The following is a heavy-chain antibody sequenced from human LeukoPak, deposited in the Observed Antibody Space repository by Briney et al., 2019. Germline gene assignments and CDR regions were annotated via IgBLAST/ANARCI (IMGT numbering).Heavy chain of an antibody. CDR1: GGSVSSGSYY. Sequence: SETLSLTCTVSGGSVSSGSYYWSWIRQPPGKGLEWIGYIYYSGSANYNPSLKSRVTISVDTSKNQFSLKLSSVTAADTAVYYCARDSVGFPFDYWGQGTLVTVSS. D-gene: IGHD2-15*01. J-gene: IGHJ4*02. CDR2: IYYSGSA. V-gene: IGHV4-61*01. CDR3: ARDSVGFPFDY.